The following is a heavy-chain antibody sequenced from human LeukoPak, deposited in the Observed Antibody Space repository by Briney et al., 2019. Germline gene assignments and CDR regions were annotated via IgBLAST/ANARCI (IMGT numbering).Heavy chain of an antibody. CDR3: ARLHWESGGIYFYYYMDV. Sequence: GASVKVSCKASGYTFTSFDINWVRQAPGQGLEWMASMNPNNGNTAYARKFQGRLTMTRDTSIGTAYLELSAPRSEDTAVYYCARLHWESGGIYFYYYMDVWGKGTTVTVSS. J-gene: IGHJ6*03. D-gene: IGHD3-16*01. V-gene: IGHV1-8*01. CDR1: GYTFTSFD. CDR2: MNPNNGNT.